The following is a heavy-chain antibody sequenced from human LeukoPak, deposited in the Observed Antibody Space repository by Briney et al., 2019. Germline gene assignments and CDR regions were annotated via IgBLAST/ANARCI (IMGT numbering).Heavy chain of an antibody. CDR3: ATQFYDSSGYSAGVAFDI. V-gene: IGHV4-34*01. J-gene: IGHJ3*02. CDR2: INHSGST. D-gene: IGHD3-22*01. CDR1: GVSFSGYY. Sequence: SETLCLTCAVYGVSFSGYYWSWIRQPPGKGLEWIGEINHSGSTNYNPSLKSRVTISVDTSKNQFSLKLRSVTAADTGVYFCATQFYDSSGYSAGVAFDIWGQGKIVTVSS.